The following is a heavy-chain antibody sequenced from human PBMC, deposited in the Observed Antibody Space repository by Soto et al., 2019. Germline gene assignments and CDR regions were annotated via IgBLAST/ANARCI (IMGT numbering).Heavy chain of an antibody. V-gene: IGHV4-31*03. CDR3: ARGPPSRVTTGYYYGMDV. Sequence: SETLSLTCTVSGGSISSGGYYWSWIRQHPGKGLEWIGYIYYSGSTYYNPSLKSRVTISVDTSKNQFSLKLSSVTAEDTAVYYCARGPPSRVTTGYYYGMDVWGQGTTVTVSS. J-gene: IGHJ6*02. CDR1: GGSISSGGYY. D-gene: IGHD4-17*01. CDR2: IYYSGST.